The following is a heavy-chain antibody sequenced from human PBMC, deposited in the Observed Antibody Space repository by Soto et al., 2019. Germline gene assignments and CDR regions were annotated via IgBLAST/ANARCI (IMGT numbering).Heavy chain of an antibody. J-gene: IGHJ5*02. CDR3: GRDLPSISGRPGGWFDP. Sequence: EVQLVESGGGLVQPGGSLSLSCAAFGFPFSRYWMSWLRQAPGKGLEWVANIKQDGSEKSYVDSVKGRFSISRDNAKNSLYLQMNRLRAEDTAVYFCGRDLPSISGRPGGWFDPWGQGTLVTVSS. CDR2: IKQDGSEK. D-gene: IGHD6-6*01. CDR1: GFPFSRYW. V-gene: IGHV3-7*01.